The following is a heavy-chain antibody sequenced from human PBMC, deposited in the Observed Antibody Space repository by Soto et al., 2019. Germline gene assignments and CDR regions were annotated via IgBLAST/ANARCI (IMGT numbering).Heavy chain of an antibody. D-gene: IGHD6-19*01. Sequence: SGPTLVNPTETPTLTCTVSGFSLSNGKVGVSWIRQPPGKALEWLAHIFSNDEKSYRTSLKSRLTISEDTSKSQVVLTMTNVDPVDTATYYCARILFGRSVAGGYFYMDVWGKGTTVTVSS. V-gene: IGHV2-26*01. CDR1: GFSLSNGKVG. CDR3: ARILFGRSVAGGYFYMDV. CDR2: IFSNDEK. J-gene: IGHJ6*03.